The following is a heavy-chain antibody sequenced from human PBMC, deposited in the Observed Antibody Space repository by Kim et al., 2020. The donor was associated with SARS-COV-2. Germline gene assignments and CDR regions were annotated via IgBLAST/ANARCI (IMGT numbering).Heavy chain of an antibody. J-gene: IGHJ4*02. D-gene: IGHD2-2*02. V-gene: IGHV3-48*02. Sequence: GGSLRLSCAASGFTFSSYSMNWVRQAPGKGLEWVSYISSSSSTIYYADSVKGRFTISRDNAKNSLYLQMNSLRDEDTAVYYCARVPLGVVPAAIPIDYWGQGTLVTVSS. CDR2: ISSSSSTI. CDR3: ARVPLGVVPAAIPIDY. CDR1: GFTFSSYS.